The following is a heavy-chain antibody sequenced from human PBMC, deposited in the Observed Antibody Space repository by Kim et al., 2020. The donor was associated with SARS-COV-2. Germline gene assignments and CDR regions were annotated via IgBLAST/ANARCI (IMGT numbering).Heavy chain of an antibody. D-gene: IGHD6-19*01. J-gene: IGHJ4*02. Sequence: YVQKFQGRITMTTATSTSIAYMELRNLRSDDTAVYYCARLRSGWYVGYFDYWGQGTLVTVSS. V-gene: IGHV1-18*01. CDR3: ARLRSGWYVGYFDY.